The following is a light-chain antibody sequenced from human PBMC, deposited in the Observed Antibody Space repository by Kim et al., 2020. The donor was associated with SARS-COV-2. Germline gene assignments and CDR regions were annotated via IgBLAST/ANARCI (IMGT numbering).Light chain of an antibody. V-gene: IGKV3-11*01. CDR1: QSICNQ. CDR3: QQRCNWPVT. Sequence: LSPGRRATPSCRARQSICNQLAWYQQKPGQPPRLLIYDTSNRATGIPARFSGSGSGTDFTLTISSLEAEDFAVYYCQQRCNWPVTFGQGTRLEIK. CDR2: DTS. J-gene: IGKJ5*01.